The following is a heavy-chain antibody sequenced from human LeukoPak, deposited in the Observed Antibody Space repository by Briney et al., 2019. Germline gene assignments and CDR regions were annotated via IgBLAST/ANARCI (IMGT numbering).Heavy chain of an antibody. V-gene: IGHV4-59*01. CDR3: ARGGDFWSGYYQFDY. CDR1: GVSISNYY. CDR2: IYYSGST. J-gene: IGHJ4*02. D-gene: IGHD3-3*01. Sequence: SETLSLTCTVSGVSISNYYWSWIRQPPGKGLEWIGYIYYSGSTNYNPSLKSRVTISVDTSKNQFSLKLSSVTAADTAVYYCARGGDFWSGYYQFDYWGQGTLVTVSS.